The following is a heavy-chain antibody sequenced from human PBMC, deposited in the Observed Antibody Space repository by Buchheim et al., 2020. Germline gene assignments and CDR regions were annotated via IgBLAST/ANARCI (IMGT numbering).Heavy chain of an antibody. J-gene: IGHJ4*02. CDR1: GYTFTSYY. D-gene: IGHD5-18*01. Sequence: QVQLVQSGAEVKKPGASVKVSCKASGYTFTSYYMHWVRQAPGQGLEWVGVINPSGGSAGYTQQFQGRVTMTRDTSTSTVYMELSSLRSEDTAVYYCARAKWDTAMVLFDYWGQGTL. CDR3: ARAKWDTAMVLFDY. V-gene: IGHV1-46*01. CDR2: INPSGGSA.